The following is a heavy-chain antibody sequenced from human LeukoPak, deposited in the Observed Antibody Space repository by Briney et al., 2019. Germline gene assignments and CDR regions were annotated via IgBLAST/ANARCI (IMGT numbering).Heavy chain of an antibody. CDR3: VRDSKLGFAGWDY. V-gene: IGHV3-66*01. J-gene: IGHJ4*02. Sequence: GGSLRLSRAGSGFTLSSNYMSSVRQAPGKRLEWVSVIYSGGSTYYLDSVKGRLTIYRYNSKKTLYLRTNSLRAVHTPVYYSVRDSKLGFAGWDYSVQPTLLTDSS. CDR1: GFTLSSNY. D-gene: IGHD3-10*01. CDR2: IYSGGST.